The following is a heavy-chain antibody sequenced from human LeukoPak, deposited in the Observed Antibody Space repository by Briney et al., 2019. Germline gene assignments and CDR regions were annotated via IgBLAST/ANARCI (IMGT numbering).Heavy chain of an antibody. CDR1: GYIFTDHY. CDR3: ATDAEYRIAARKLDY. CDR2: FDPEGGDT. Sequence: ASVKLSCKTSGYIFTDHYMHWVRQAPGKGLEWMGRFDPEGGDTLYAEKFRGRVTITADTSTATSYMEVSSLTSEDTAVYYCATDAEYRIAARKLDYWGQGTLVTVSA. J-gene: IGHJ4*02. D-gene: IGHD6-6*01. V-gene: IGHV1-69-2*01.